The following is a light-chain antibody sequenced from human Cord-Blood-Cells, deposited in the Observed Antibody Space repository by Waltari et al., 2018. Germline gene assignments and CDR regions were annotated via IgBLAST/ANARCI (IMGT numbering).Light chain of an antibody. CDR1: SRHVGGHNN. V-gene: IGLV2-14*01. J-gene: IGLJ1*01. CDR3: SSYTSSSTYV. CDR2: EVS. Sequence: QSALTQPASASGSPGQSISLSCPGTSRHVGGHNNVSWYQQHPGKAPKLMIYEVSNRPSGVSNRFSGSKAGNTASLTISGLQAEDEADYYCSSYTSSSTYVFGTGTKVTVL.